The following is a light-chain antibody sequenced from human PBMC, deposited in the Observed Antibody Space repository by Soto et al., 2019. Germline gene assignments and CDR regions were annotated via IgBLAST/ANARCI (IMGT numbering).Light chain of an antibody. CDR3: QTWGTGIVI. CDR1: SGHSTYA. V-gene: IGLV4-69*01. Sequence: QSVLTQSPSASASLGASVKLTCTLSSGHSTYAIAWYQQQPEKGPRYLMKVKSDGSHTKGDGIPDRFSGSSSGAERYLTISSLQSDDEADYYCQTWGTGIVIFAGGTQLTVL. J-gene: IGLJ2*01. CDR2: VKSDGSH.